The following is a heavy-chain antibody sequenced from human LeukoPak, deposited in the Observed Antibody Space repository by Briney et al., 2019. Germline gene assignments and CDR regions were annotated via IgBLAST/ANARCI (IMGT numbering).Heavy chain of an antibody. CDR2: ISGSGSGGST. V-gene: IGHV3-23*01. J-gene: IGHJ6*04. D-gene: IGHD3-22*01. CDR1: GFTFSSSA. Sequence: GGSLRLSCAASGFTFSSSAMSWVRQAPGKGLEWVSNISGSGSGGSTYYADSVKGRFTISRDNSKNTLYLQMNSLRAEDTAVYYCARGPTMKMDVWGKGTTVTVSS. CDR3: ARGPTMKMDV.